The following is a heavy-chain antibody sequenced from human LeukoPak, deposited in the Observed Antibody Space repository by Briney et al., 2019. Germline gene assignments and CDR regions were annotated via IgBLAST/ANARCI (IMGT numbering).Heavy chain of an antibody. J-gene: IGHJ4*02. CDR2: ISTYNGDT. Sequence: GASVKVSCKASGYTFTSYGISWVRQAPGQGLEWMGWISTYNGDTNYAQNLQGRLTMTTDTSTSTVYMELSSLKSDDTAVYYCARDWYCSGGSCIDLFDYWGQGILVTVSS. D-gene: IGHD2-15*01. CDR1: GYTFTSYG. V-gene: IGHV1-18*01. CDR3: ARDWYCSGGSCIDLFDY.